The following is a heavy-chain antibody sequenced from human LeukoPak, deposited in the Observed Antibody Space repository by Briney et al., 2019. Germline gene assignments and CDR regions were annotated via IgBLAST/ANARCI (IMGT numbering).Heavy chain of an antibody. J-gene: IGHJ6*03. D-gene: IGHD6-6*01. Sequence: PSETLSLTCAVYGGSFSGYYWSWIRQPPGKGLEWIGEINHSGSTNYNPSLKSRVTISVDTSKNQFSLKLSFVTAADTAVYYCASLGRSIAARSLYYYYMDVWGKGTTVTVSS. CDR2: INHSGST. CDR3: ASLGRSIAARSLYYYYMDV. CDR1: GGSFSGYY. V-gene: IGHV4-34*01.